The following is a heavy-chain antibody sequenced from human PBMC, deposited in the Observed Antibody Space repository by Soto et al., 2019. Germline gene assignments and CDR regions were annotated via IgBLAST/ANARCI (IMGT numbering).Heavy chain of an antibody. CDR1: GFTFSSYW. CDR3: ARARADYYDSSGYPHDY. D-gene: IGHD3-22*01. CDR2: IKKDGSEK. J-gene: IGHJ4*02. Sequence: PGGSLRLSCAASGFTFSSYWMSWVRQAPGKGLEWVANIKKDGSEKYYVDSVKGRFTISRDSAKNSLYLQMNSLRAEDTAVYYCARARADYYDSSGYPHDYWGQGTLVNVSS. V-gene: IGHV3-7*01.